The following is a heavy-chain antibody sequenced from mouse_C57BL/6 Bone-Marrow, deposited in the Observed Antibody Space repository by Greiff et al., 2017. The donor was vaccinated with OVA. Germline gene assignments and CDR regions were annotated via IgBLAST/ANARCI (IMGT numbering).Heavy chain of an antibody. CDR2: IYPGSGST. J-gene: IGHJ4*01. CDR1: GYTFTSYW. Sequence: VQLQQPGAELVKPGASVKMSCKASGYTFTSYWITWVKQRPGQGLEWIGDIYPGSGSTNYNEKFKSKATLTVDTSSSTAYMQLSSLTSEDSAVYYCARSGATVGSYAMDYWGQGTSVTVSS. CDR3: ARSGATVGSYAMDY. D-gene: IGHD1-1*01. V-gene: IGHV1-55*01.